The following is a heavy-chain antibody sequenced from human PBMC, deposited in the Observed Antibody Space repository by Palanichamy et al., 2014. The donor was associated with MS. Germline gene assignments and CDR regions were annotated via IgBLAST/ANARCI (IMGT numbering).Heavy chain of an antibody. CDR2: IIPIFGIA. CDR3: ARDDDYDSRAYGMDV. Sequence: KVSCKASGGTFSSYAISWVRQAPGQGLEWMGRIIPIFGIANYAQKFQGRVTITADKSTSTAYMELSSLRSEDTAVYYCARDDDYDSRAYGMDVWGKGTTVTVSS. D-gene: IGHD3-22*01. J-gene: IGHJ6*03. V-gene: IGHV1-69*04. CDR1: GGTFSSYA.